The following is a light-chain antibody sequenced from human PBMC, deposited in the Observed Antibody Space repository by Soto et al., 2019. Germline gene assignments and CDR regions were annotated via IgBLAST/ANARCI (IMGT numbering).Light chain of an antibody. CDR3: QQYNSYSRT. CDR1: QSVSSSY. V-gene: IGKV3D-7*01. J-gene: IGKJ1*01. CDR2: GAS. Sequence: PGERVTLSCRASQSVSSSYLTWYQQKPGQAPRLLIYGASTRATSIPARFSGSGSGTDFTLTISSLQPEDFAVYYCQQYNSYSRTFGQGTKVEIK.